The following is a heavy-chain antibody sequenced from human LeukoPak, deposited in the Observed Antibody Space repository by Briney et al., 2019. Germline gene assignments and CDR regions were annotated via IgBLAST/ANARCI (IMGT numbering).Heavy chain of an antibody. CDR2: ISYDGSNK. V-gene: IGHV3-30*18. Sequence: GRSLRLSCAASGFTFSSYGMHWVRQAPGKGLEWVAVISYDGSNKYYADSVKGRFTISRDNFKDTLYLQMNSLRAEDTAVYYCAKVQSDYYDSSVYYGLDYWGQGTLVTVSS. CDR3: AKVQSDYYDSSVYYGLDY. J-gene: IGHJ4*02. D-gene: IGHD3-22*01. CDR1: GFTFSSYG.